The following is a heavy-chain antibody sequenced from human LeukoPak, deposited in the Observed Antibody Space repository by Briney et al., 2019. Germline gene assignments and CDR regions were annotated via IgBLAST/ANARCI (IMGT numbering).Heavy chain of an antibody. D-gene: IGHD6-19*01. CDR3: ATGRAYSSVDY. V-gene: IGHV4-59*01. Sequence: SETLSLTCTVSGGSISSYYWSWIRQPPGKGLEWIGCIYYTGSTNYNPSLKSRVTISVGTSKNQFSLKLRSVTAADSAVYYCATGRAYSSVDYWGQGTLVTVSS. J-gene: IGHJ4*02. CDR2: IYYTGST. CDR1: GGSISSYY.